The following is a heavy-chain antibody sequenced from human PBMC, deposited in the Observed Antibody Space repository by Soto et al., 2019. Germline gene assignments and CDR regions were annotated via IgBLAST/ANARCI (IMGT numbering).Heavy chain of an antibody. Sequence: WAGLTRSCERSRWNAETDLNGRMRQMPGKGLEWMGIIYPGDSDTRYSPSFQGQVTISADKSISTAYLQWSSLKASDTAMYYCESFPSNYWD. V-gene: IGHV5-51*01. CDR1: RWNAETDL. CDR3: ESFPSNY. CDR2: IYPGDSDT. J-gene: IGHJ4*01.